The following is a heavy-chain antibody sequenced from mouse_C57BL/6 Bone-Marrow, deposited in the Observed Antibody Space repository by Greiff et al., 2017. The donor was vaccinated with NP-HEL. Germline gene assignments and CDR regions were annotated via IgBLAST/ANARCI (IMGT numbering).Heavy chain of an antibody. CDR2: IDPENGDT. Sequence: VQLQQSGAELVRPGASVKLSCTASGFNIKDDYMHWVKQRPEQGLEWIGWIDPENGDTEYASKFQGKATITADTSSNTAYLQLSSLTSEDTAVYYCTILKRYYAMDYWGQGTSVTVSS. CDR1: GFNIKDDY. CDR3: TILKRYYAMDY. V-gene: IGHV14-4*01. J-gene: IGHJ4*01.